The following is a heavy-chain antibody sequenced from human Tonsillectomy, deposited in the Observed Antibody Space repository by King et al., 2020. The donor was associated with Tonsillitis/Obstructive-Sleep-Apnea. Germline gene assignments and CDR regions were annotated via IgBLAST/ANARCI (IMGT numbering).Heavy chain of an antibody. J-gene: IGHJ6*04. CDR2: INPSGGST. Sequence: VQLVQSGAEVKKPEASVKVSCKASGYTFISYNMYWVRQAPGQGLEWMGIINPSGGSTSYAQKFQGRVTMTRDTSTSTVYMELSSLRSEDTAVYYCAVEYNSSDYYYGMDVWGKGTTVPVSS. CDR3: AVEYNSSDYYYGMDV. V-gene: IGHV1-46*01. CDR1: GYTFISYN. D-gene: IGHD6-6*01.